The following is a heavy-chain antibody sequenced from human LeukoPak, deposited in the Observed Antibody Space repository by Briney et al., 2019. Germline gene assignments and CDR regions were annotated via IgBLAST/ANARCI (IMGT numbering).Heavy chain of an antibody. D-gene: IGHD3-3*01. J-gene: IGHJ4*02. V-gene: IGHV4-38-2*01. CDR2: IYHSGST. CDR1: GYSISSGYC. Sequence: SETLSLTCAVSGYSISSGYCWGWIRQPPGKGLEWIGSIYHSGSTYYNPSLKSRVTISVDTSKNQFSMKLSSVTAADTAVYYCARHGEWLTVDYWGQGTLVTVSS. CDR3: ARHGEWLTVDY.